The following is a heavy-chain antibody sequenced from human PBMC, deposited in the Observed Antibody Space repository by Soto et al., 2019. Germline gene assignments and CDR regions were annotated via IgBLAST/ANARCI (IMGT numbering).Heavy chain of an antibody. CDR1: GGFISSNY. CDR2: VFHTGST. Sequence: SEALSLTCIISGGFISSNYWSWLRQSPGRGLEWIGYVFHTGSTNYNPSLKSRVTISVDMSKNQFSLRLTSVTAADTAVYYCGREGSQCDYFDYWGQGTLVSVSS. V-gene: IGHV4-59*01. CDR3: GREGSQCDYFDY. J-gene: IGHJ4*02.